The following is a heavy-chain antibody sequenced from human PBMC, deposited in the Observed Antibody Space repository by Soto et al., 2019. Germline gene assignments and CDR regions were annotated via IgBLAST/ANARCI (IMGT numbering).Heavy chain of an antibody. J-gene: IGHJ5*02. CDR2: TYHSGTT. CDR1: GDSINNSHW. D-gene: IGHD6-13*01. CDR3: AREVNSSPARGPNWFNP. V-gene: IGHV4-4*02. Sequence: QVQLQESGPGLVQPSGTLSLTCAVSGDSINNSHWWSWVRQTPGKGLEWIGETYHSGTTNYNPSLKTRVTISIDKCMNQFSLKMNTVTAADTAVYYCAREVNSSPARGPNWFNPWGQGTLVTVSS.